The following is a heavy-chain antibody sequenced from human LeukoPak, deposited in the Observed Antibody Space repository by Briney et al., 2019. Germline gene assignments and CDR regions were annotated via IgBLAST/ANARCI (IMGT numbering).Heavy chain of an antibody. V-gene: IGHV4-34*01. CDR2: INHSGST. J-gene: IGHJ4*02. CDR1: GGSFSGYY. Sequence: SETLSLTCAVYGGSFSGYYWSWIRQPPGKGLEWIGEINHSGSTNYNPSLKSRVTISVDTSKSQFSLKLNSMTAAGTAVYYCARGAQTYYDKAPVDYWGQGTLVTVSS. CDR3: ARGAQTYYDKAPVDY. D-gene: IGHD3-22*01.